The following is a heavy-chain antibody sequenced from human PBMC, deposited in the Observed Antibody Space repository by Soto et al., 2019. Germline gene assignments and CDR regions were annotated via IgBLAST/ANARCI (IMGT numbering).Heavy chain of an antibody. CDR2: ISYDGSNK. Sequence: PGGSLRLSCAASGFTFSSYGVHWVRQAPGKGLEWVAVISYDGSNKYYADSVKGRFTISRDNSKNTLYLQMNSLRAEDTAVYYCAKASGRGYCSSTSCLIPWFDPWGQGTLVTVSS. V-gene: IGHV3-30*18. D-gene: IGHD2-2*01. CDR3: AKASGRGYCSSTSCLIPWFDP. J-gene: IGHJ5*02. CDR1: GFTFSSYG.